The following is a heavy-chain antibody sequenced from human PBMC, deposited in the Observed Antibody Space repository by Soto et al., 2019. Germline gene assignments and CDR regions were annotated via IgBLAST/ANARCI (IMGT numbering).Heavy chain of an antibody. J-gene: IGHJ4*02. D-gene: IGHD3-3*01. Sequence: QERLVQSGAEVRKPGSSVKVSCKVTGGTSTRYAINWVRQAPGQGLEWMGGIVPMFGTSKYAQKFQGRVTITADTSTNIAYMELRSLRSEDSAVYYCNRGSEYDFWSGYLWGQGTLVSVSS. CDR2: IVPMFGTS. V-gene: IGHV1-69*06. CDR3: NRGSEYDFWSGYL. CDR1: GGTSTRYA.